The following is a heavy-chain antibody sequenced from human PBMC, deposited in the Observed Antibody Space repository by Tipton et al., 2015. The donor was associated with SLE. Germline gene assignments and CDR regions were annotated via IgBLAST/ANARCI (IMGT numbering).Heavy chain of an antibody. J-gene: IGHJ4*02. CDR3: ARGYCSGGSCYSGENY. CDR1: GFTFSIYW. D-gene: IGHD2-15*01. V-gene: IGHV3-21*01. CDR2: ISSSSSYI. Sequence: SLRLSCAASGFTFSIYWMSWVRQAPGKGLEWVSSISSSSSYIYYADSVKGRFTISRDNSKNTLYLQMNSLRAEDTAVYYCARGYCSGGSCYSGENYWGQGTLVTVSS.